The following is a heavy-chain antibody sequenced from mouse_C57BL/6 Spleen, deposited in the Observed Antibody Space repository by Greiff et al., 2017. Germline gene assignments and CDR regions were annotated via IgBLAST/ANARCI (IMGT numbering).Heavy chain of an antibody. CDR1: GYSFTSYY. CDR2: IYPGSGNT. Sequence: QVQLQQSGPELVKPGASVKISCKASGYSFTSYYIHWVKQRPGQGLEWIGWIYPGSGNTKYNEKFKGKATLTADTSSSTAYMQLSSLTSEDSAVYYGARAHYGSSYDYFDYWGQGTTLTVSS. CDR3: ARAHYGSSYDYFDY. D-gene: IGHD1-1*01. V-gene: IGHV1-66*01. J-gene: IGHJ2*01.